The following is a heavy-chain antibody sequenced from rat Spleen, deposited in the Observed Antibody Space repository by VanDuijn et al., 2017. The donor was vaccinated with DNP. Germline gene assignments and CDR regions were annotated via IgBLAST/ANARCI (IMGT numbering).Heavy chain of an antibody. Sequence: EVQLVESGGGLMQPGRSLKLSCVASGFNFINYDMAWVRQAPTKGLEWVASINTNNDNTYYRDSVKGRFTVSRDSAKSTLFLQMDSLRSDDTATYYCAGNYFDGSFYYPFAYWGQGTLVTVSS. V-gene: IGHV5-25*01. CDR2: INTNNDNT. CDR1: GFNFINYD. CDR3: AGNYFDGSFYYPFAY. J-gene: IGHJ3*01. D-gene: IGHD1-12*02.